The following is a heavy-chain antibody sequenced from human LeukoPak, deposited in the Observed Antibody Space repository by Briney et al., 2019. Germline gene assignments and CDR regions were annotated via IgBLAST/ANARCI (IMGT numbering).Heavy chain of an antibody. J-gene: IGHJ4*02. CDR2: ISYDGSNK. CDR1: GFIFSSYG. V-gene: IGHV3-30*18. D-gene: IGHD1-26*01. CDR3: AKDRIDRGRSVPIDY. Sequence: GRSLRLFCAASGFIFSSYGMHWVRQATGKGLEWVAVISYDGSNKYYADSVKARFTISRDNSKNTLYLQMNSLRAEDTAVYYCAKDRIDRGRSVPIDYWGQGTLVTVSS.